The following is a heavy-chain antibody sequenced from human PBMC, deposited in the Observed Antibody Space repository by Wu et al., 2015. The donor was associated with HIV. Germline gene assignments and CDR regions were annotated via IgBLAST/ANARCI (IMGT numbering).Heavy chain of an antibody. V-gene: IGHV1-24*01. CDR3: TTPLGSGFDP. CDR2: FERKFGGT. D-gene: IGHD2-15*01. J-gene: IGHJ5*02. Sequence: QVQLVQSGAEVKKPGASVKVSCYVSGYSLSELSMHWVRQSPGKGLEYMGDFERKFGGTFYTQKFQGRVTMTEDTSSDTAHMELSNLSAEDTAVYYCTTPLGSGFDPWGQGTLVTVSS. CDR1: GYSLSELS.